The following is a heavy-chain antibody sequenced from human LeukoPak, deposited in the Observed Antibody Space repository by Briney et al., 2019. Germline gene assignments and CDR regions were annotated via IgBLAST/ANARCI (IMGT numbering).Heavy chain of an antibody. V-gene: IGHV3-23*01. CDR2: ISGSGGST. CDR1: GFTFSSYA. D-gene: IGHD2-2*01. J-gene: IGHJ4*02. CDR3: ANPRHCSSTTCSYDY. Sequence: QPGGSLRLSCAASGFTFSSYAMSWVRQAPGKGLESVSAISGSGGSTYYADSMKGRFTISRDNSKNTLYLQMNSLRAEDTAVYYCANPRHCSSTTCSYDYWGQGTRVTVSS.